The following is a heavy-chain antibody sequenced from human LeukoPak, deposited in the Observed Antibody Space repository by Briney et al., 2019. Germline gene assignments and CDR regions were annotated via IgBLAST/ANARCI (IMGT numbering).Heavy chain of an antibody. CDR3: ARICSSTSCYTSTTDY. V-gene: IGHV4-38-2*01. D-gene: IGHD2-2*02. CDR1: GYSICSGYY. J-gene: IGHJ4*02. Sequence: SETLSLTCAVSGYSICSGYYWGWIRQPPGKGLEWIGSIYHSGSTYYNPSLKSRVTISVDTSKNQFSLKLSSVTAADTAVYYCARICSSTSCYTSTTDYWGQGTLVTVSS. CDR2: IYHSGST.